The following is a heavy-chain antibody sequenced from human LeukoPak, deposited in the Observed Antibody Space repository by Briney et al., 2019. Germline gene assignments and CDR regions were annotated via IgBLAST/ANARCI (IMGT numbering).Heavy chain of an antibody. CDR2: VNPIGGST. CDR1: GYTFTSYY. CDR3: AGLPPGSGSDPRPPNYYYGMDV. D-gene: IGHD3-10*01. Sequence: ASVKVSRKSSGYTFTSYYMYWGRHPPRQGREWVGIVNPIGGSTSYAHMLQGRVTLTSHTTTSTAYMELSSPRSEDTAVYYCAGLPPGSGSDPRPPNYYYGMDVWGQGTTVTVSS. J-gene: IGHJ6*02. V-gene: IGHV1-46*01.